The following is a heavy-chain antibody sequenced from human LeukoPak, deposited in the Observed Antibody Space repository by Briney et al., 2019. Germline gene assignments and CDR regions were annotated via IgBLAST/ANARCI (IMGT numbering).Heavy chain of an antibody. V-gene: IGHV3-30*18. D-gene: IGHD6-19*01. J-gene: IGHJ4*02. CDR3: AKDRGSGWYFGY. CDR1: GFTFSSYG. Sequence: PGGSLRLSCAASGFTFSSYGMHWVRQAPGKGLEWVAVISYDGSNKYYADSVKGRFTISRDNSKNTLYLQMNSLRAEDTAVYYCAKDRGSGWYFGYWGQGTLVTVSS. CDR2: ISYDGSNK.